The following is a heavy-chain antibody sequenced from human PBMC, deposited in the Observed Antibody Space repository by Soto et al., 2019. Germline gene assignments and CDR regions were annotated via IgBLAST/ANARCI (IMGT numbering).Heavy chain of an antibody. Sequence: QLQLQESGSGRVKPSQTLSLTCAVSGGSISSSPYSWSWIRQPPGQGLEWIGYILQSGSAYYNPSLKSRATISVDTSKNQFSLKLSSMTAADTAVYFCARAGSRYGANAFDIWGQGTIVTVSS. D-gene: IGHD5-18*01. CDR2: ILQSGSA. CDR1: GGSISSSPYS. CDR3: ARAGSRYGANAFDI. V-gene: IGHV4-30-2*01. J-gene: IGHJ3*02.